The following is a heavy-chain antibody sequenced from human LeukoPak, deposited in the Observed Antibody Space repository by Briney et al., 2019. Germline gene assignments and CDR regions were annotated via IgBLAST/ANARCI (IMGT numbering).Heavy chain of an antibody. D-gene: IGHD3-3*01. V-gene: IGHV1-69*04. CDR1: GGTFSSYA. CDR3: ARERQNKDFWSGGDY. J-gene: IGHJ4*02. CDR2: IIPILGIA. Sequence: SVKVSCKASGGTFSSYAISWVRQAPGQGLEWMGRIIPILGIANYAQKFQGRVTITADKSTSTAYMELSSLRSEDTAVYYCARERQNKDFWSGGDYWGQGTLVTVSS.